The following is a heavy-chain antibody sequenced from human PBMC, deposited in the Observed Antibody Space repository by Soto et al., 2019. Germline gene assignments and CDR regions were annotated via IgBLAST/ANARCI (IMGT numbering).Heavy chain of an antibody. D-gene: IGHD4-17*01. V-gene: IGHV3-15*07. CDR3: TTAGRADGDYGAADY. Sequence: EVQLVESGGGLVKPGGSLRLSCAASGFTFSNAWMNWVRQAPGKGLEWVGRIKSKTEGGTTDYAAPVKGRFTISRDDSKNTLYLQMNSLKTEGTAVYYCTTAGRADGDYGAADYWGQGTLVTVSS. J-gene: IGHJ4*02. CDR2: IKSKTEGGTT. CDR1: GFTFSNAW.